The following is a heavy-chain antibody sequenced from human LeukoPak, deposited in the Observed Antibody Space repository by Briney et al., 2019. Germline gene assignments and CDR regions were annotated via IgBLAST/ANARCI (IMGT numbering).Heavy chain of an antibody. J-gene: IGHJ3*02. CDR2: IKHDASEI. V-gene: IGHV3-7*01. CDR1: GFTFSSYW. Sequence: GGSLRLSCAASGFTFSSYWMNWIRQAPGQGLEWVANIKHDASEIYYVDSVRGRFTISRDNAKNSLYLQMNSLRAEDTAVYYCARDAFSRISVFGVVSDAFDIWGQGTMVTVSS. D-gene: IGHD3-3*01. CDR3: ARDAFSRISVFGVVSDAFDI.